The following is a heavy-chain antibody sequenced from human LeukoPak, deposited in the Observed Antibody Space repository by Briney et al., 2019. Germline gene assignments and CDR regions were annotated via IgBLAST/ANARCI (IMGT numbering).Heavy chain of an antibody. Sequence: SETLSLTCTVSGGSISSYYWSWIRQPPGKGLEWIGYIYTSGSTNYNPSLKSRVTISVDTSKNQFSLKLSSVTAADTAVYYCARRGSTALFDYWGQGTLVTASS. CDR3: ARRGSTALFDY. V-gene: IGHV4-4*09. D-gene: IGHD6-13*01. CDR1: GGSISSYY. J-gene: IGHJ4*02. CDR2: IYTSGST.